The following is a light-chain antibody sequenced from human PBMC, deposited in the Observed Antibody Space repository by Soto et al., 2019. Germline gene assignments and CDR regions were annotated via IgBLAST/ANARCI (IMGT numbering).Light chain of an antibody. CDR3: QQRSNWPFT. CDR1: QSVTNS. CDR2: DAS. Sequence: PGERATLSCRASQSVTNSLAWYQQKPGQAPRLLIYDASDRSTGIPARFSGSGSGTDFTLTISSLEPEDFAVYYCQQRSNWPFTFGGGTKVDIK. J-gene: IGKJ4*01. V-gene: IGKV3-11*01.